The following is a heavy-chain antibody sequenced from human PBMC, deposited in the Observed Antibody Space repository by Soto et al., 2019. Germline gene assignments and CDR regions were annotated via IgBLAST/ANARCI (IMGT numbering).Heavy chain of an antibody. Sequence: PSETLSLTCTVSGGSISSGDYYWSWIRQPPGKGLEWIGYIYYSGSTYYNPSLKSRVTISVDTSKNQFSLKLSSVTAADTAVYYCARGIDDILTGYYPLDYWGQGTLVTVSS. D-gene: IGHD3-9*01. J-gene: IGHJ4*02. CDR1: GGSISSGDYY. CDR2: IYYSGST. CDR3: ARGIDDILTGYYPLDY. V-gene: IGHV4-30-4*01.